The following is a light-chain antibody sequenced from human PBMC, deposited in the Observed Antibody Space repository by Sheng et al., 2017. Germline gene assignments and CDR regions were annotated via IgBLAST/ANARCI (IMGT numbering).Light chain of an antibody. CDR1: QSISSW. CDR3: QQYNSYPYT. Sequence: DIQMTQSPSTLSASVGDRVTITCRASQSISSWLAWYQQKPGKAPKLLIYKASSLESGVPSRFSGSGSGTEFTLTISSLQPDDFATYYCQQYNSYPYTFGRRDQAGD. CDR2: KAS. J-gene: IGKJ2*01. V-gene: IGKV1-5*03.